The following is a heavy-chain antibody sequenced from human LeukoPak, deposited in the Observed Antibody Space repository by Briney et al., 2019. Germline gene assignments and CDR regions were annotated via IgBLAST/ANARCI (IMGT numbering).Heavy chain of an antibody. CDR3: ASSGSYGPDY. D-gene: IGHD1-26*01. CDR2: ISWNSGSI. V-gene: IGHV3-9*01. Sequence: EWVSGISWNSGSIGYADSLKGRFTISRDIAKNSLYLQMNSLRAEDTALYYCASSGSYGPDYWGQGTLVTVSS. J-gene: IGHJ4*02.